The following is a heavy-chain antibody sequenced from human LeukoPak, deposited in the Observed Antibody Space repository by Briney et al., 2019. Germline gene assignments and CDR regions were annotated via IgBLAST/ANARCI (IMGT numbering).Heavy chain of an antibody. V-gene: IGHV4-39*07. CDR1: GGSISRSSYY. CDR2: IYYSGST. Sequence: SETLSLTCSVSGGSISRSSYYWGWIRQPPGKGLERIGSIYYSGSTYYNPSLKSRVTISVDTSKNQFSLKLSSVTAADTAVYYCTRAEYSSTNFDYWGQGTLVTVSS. J-gene: IGHJ4*02. D-gene: IGHD6-13*01. CDR3: TRAEYSSTNFDY.